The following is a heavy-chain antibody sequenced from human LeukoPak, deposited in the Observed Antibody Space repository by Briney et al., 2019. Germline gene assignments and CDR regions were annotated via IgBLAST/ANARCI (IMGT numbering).Heavy chain of an antibody. CDR1: GFTFSSYS. Sequence: GGSLRLSCAASGFTFSSYSMNWVRQAPGKGLEWVSSISSGSDYIYYADSVKGRFTISRDNAKNSLYLQMNSLGAEDTAVYYCARGGGIKGGFDYWGQGTLVTVSS. CDR2: ISSGSDYI. CDR3: ARGGGIKGGFDY. J-gene: IGHJ4*02. V-gene: IGHV3-21*01. D-gene: IGHD3-16*01.